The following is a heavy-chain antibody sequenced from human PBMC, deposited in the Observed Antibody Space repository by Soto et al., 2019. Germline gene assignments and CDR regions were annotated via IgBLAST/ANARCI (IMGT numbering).Heavy chain of an antibody. CDR2: IYHSGST. D-gene: IGHD3-9*01. J-gene: IGHJ4*02. Sequence: QVQLQESGPGLVKPSGTLSLTCAVSGVSISSDNWWSWVRQPPGKGLEWIGEIYHSGSTNYNPSLKSRVTMSVDKSKNQFSLKLSSVTAADAAVYYCARSYFGIYRPLDYWGQGTLVTVSS. CDR3: ARSYFGIYRPLDY. V-gene: IGHV4-4*02. CDR1: GVSISSDNW.